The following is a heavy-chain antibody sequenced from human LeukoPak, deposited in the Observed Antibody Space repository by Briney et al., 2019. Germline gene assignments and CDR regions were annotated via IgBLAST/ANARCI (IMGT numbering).Heavy chain of an antibody. D-gene: IGHD3-3*01. CDR1: GYTFTSYG. J-gene: IGHJ4*02. CDR3: ARERSKSTLRFLEWVPVFDY. CDR2: ISAYNGNT. V-gene: IGHV1-18*01. Sequence: ASVKVSCKASGYTFTSYGISWVRQAPGQGLEWMGWISAYNGNTNYAQKLQGRVTMTTDTSTSTAYMELRSLRSDDTAVYYCARERSKSTLRFLEWVPVFDYWGQGTLVTVSS.